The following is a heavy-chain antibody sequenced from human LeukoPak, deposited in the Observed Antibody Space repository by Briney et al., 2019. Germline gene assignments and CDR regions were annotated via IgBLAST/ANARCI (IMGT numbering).Heavy chain of an antibody. V-gene: IGHV1-46*01. CDR3: ARGASVVVVVAATQEFDY. CDR1: GYTFTSYY. D-gene: IGHD2-15*01. Sequence: ASVKVSCKASGYTFTSYYMHWVRQAPGQGLEWMGIINPSGGSTSYAQKFQGRVTMTRDMSTSTVYMELSSLRSEDTAVYYCARGASVVVVVAATQEFDYWGQGTLVTVSS. J-gene: IGHJ4*02. CDR2: INPSGGST.